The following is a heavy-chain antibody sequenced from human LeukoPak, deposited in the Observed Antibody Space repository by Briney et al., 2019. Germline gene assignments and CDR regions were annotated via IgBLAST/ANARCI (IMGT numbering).Heavy chain of an antibody. CDR2: LGRSGEYK. D-gene: IGHD2-2*01. CDR3: VKDRPCETCMPMDA. V-gene: IGHV3-23*01. CDR1: GFRFTDYS. J-gene: IGHJ6*02. Sequence: QPGGSLRLSCAASGFRFTDYSMSWVRQAPGEGLEWVAGLGRSGEYKYYADSVKGRFTISRDNSKDTVSLQMNSLRAEDAAIYFCVKDRPCETCMPMDAWGQGTTVTVSS.